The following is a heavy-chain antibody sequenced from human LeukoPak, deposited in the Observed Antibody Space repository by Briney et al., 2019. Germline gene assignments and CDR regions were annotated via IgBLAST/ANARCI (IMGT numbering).Heavy chain of an antibody. CDR1: GFTFSSYS. D-gene: IGHD2-15*01. V-gene: IGHV3-21*01. Sequence: GGTLRLSCAASGFTFSSYSMNWVCHAPGKGLGSVSSVSSSSSYIYYADSAKGRFTISRDDATNSLYLQMNSPRAEDTAVYCCARDTGYCSGGSGRPTVRDDGGQGTLVTVSS. CDR2: VSSSSSYI. CDR3: ARDTGYCSGGSGRPTVRDD. J-gene: IGHJ4*02.